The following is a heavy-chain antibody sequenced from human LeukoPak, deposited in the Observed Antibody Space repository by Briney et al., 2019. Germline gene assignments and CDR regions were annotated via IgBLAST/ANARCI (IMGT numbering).Heavy chain of an antibody. CDR3: ARHYYYGSGSYSPVDY. CDR2: IYPSDTHT. D-gene: IGHD3-10*01. Sequence: PGECLKISCKGSGYIFTSYWIGWVRQMPGKGLEWMEIIYPSDTHTIYRPCFRGQVTISADKSISTAYLQWSSLKASDTAMYYCARHYYYGSGSYSPVDYWGQGTLVTVSS. J-gene: IGHJ4*02. CDR1: GYIFTSYW. V-gene: IGHV5-51*01.